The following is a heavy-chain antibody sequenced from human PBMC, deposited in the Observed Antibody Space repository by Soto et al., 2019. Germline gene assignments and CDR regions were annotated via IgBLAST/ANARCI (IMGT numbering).Heavy chain of an antibody. CDR3: AKDVGFQQLLFVFET. CDR2: IIPIFASS. Sequence: QVQLVQSGAEVKKPGSSVRVSCKASGGTFSNFGFSWVRQAPGQGLEWMGGIIPIFASSNYAQKFQGRLTITADESTSTAYMDLSSLRSEETAVYFCAKDVGFQQLLFVFETWGQGTLVTVSS. V-gene: IGHV1-69*01. CDR1: GGTFSNFG. D-gene: IGHD6-13*01. J-gene: IGHJ5*02.